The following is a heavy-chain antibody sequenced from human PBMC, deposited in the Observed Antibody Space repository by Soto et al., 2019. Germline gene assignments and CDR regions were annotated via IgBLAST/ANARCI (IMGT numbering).Heavy chain of an antibody. Sequence: QMQLVQSGPEVKKPGTSVKVSCKASGFTFTSSAVQWVRQARGQRLEWIGWIVVGSGNTNYAQKFQERVTITRDMSTSTAYMELSSLRSEDTAVYYCAAEGEYNWNRSTFDYWGQGTLVTVSS. D-gene: IGHD1-20*01. V-gene: IGHV1-58*01. J-gene: IGHJ4*02. CDR2: IVVGSGNT. CDR1: GFTFTSSA. CDR3: AAEGEYNWNRSTFDY.